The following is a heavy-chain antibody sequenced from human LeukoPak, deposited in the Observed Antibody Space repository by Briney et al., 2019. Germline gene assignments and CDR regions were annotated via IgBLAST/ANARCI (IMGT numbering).Heavy chain of an antibody. CDR3: ARDDYDSGTTFDY. CDR2: ISSRSSAI. CDR1: GFTFSTYT. Sequence: GGSLRLSCAASGFTFSTYTMNWVRQAPGKGLEWVSYISSRSSAIYYADSVKGRFTISRDNAKNSLFLQMNSLRAEDTAVYYCARDDYDSGTTFDYWGQGTLVTVSS. J-gene: IGHJ4*02. D-gene: IGHD3-10*01. V-gene: IGHV3-48*01.